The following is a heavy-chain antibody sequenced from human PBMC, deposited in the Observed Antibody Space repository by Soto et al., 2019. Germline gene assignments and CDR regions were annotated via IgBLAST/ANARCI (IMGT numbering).Heavy chain of an antibody. V-gene: IGHV3-33*01. CDR1: GFTFSSYG. D-gene: IGHD1-26*01. J-gene: IGHJ4*02. Sequence: PGGSLRLSCAASGFTFSSYGMHWVRQAPGKGLEWVAVIWYDGSNKYYADSVEGRFTISRDNSKNTLYLQMNSLRAEDTAVYYCARDPYSGSYQYYFDYWGQGTLVTVSS. CDR2: IWYDGSNK. CDR3: ARDPYSGSYQYYFDY.